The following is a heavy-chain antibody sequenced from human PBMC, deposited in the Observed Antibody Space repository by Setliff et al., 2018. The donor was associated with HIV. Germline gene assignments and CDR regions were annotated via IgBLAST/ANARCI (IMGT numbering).Heavy chain of an antibody. Sequence: GESLKISCKGSGYSFTTYWIGWVRQMPGKGLEWMGIIYPGDSDTRYSPSFQGQVTISADKSISTAYLQWSSLKASDTAMDYCATSPLGYCSGGSCSHYFDYWGPGTLVTVSS. CDR3: ATSPLGYCSGGSCSHYFDY. V-gene: IGHV5-51*01. D-gene: IGHD2-15*01. J-gene: IGHJ4*02. CDR2: IYPGDSDT. CDR1: GYSFTTYW.